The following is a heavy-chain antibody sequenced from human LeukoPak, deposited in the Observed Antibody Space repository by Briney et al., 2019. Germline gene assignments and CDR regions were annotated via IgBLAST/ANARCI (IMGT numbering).Heavy chain of an antibody. CDR3: ARVLDYDFWSGPDYYYYGMDV. Sequence: SETLSLTCTVSGGSISSYYWSWIRQPPGKGLEWIGYIYYSGSTNYNPSLKSRVTIAVDTSKNQFSLKLSSVTAADTAVYYCARVLDYDFWSGPDYYYYGMDVWGQGTTVTVSS. D-gene: IGHD3-3*01. CDR1: GGSISSYY. J-gene: IGHJ6*02. V-gene: IGHV4-59*01. CDR2: IYYSGST.